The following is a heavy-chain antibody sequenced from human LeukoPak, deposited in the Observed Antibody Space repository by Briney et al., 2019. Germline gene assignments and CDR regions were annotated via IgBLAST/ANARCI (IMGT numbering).Heavy chain of an antibody. CDR2: TYYRSKWYN. CDR1: GDGVSSNSAA. CDR3: ARGKYYDILTGYSVFDY. D-gene: IGHD3-9*01. Sequence: SQTLSLTRAISGDGVSSNSAAWNWIRQSPSRGLEWLGRTYYRSKWYNDYAVSVKSRITINPDTSKNQFSLQLNSVTPEDTAVYYCARGKYYDILTGYSVFDYWGQGTLVTVSS. J-gene: IGHJ4*02. V-gene: IGHV6-1*01.